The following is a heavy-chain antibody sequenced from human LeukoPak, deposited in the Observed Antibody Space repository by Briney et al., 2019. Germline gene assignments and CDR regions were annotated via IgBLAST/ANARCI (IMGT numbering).Heavy chain of an antibody. CDR2: IYSGGST. Sequence: GGSLRLTYAASGFTVSRNYMSWVRQATGKGLEWVSLIYSGGSTYYADSVKGRFTISGDNSKNTLYLQMNSLRAEDTAVYYCARESGDGYNPFDYWGQGTLVTVSS. V-gene: IGHV3-66*02. CDR3: ARESGDGYNPFDY. J-gene: IGHJ4*02. D-gene: IGHD5-24*01. CDR1: GFTVSRNY.